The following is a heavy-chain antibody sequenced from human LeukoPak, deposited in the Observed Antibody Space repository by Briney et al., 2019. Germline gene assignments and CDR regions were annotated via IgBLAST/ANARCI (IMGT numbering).Heavy chain of an antibody. J-gene: IGHJ4*02. D-gene: IGHD1-26*01. CDR1: GGSFSGYY. Sequence: PSETLSLTCAVYGGSFSGYYWSWIRQPPGKGLEWIGEINHSGSTNYNPSLKSRVTISVDTSKNQFPLKLSSVTAADAAVYYCARMRGSGSYFSFGYYFDYWGQGTLVTVSS. CDR2: INHSGST. V-gene: IGHV4-34*01. CDR3: ARMRGSGSYFSFGYYFDY.